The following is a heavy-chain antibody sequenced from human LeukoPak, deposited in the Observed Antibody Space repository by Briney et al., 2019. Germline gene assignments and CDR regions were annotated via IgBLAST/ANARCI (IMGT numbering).Heavy chain of an antibody. CDR3: ARAAVSYYGHDAFDI. CDR2: IYHSGST. V-gene: IGHV4-39*07. Sequence: PSETLSLTCTVSGVSISSSNSYWGWIRQPPGKGLEWIGSIYHSGSTYYNPSLKSRVTISVDTSKNQFSLKLSSVTAADAAVYYCARAAVSYYGHDAFDIWGQGTMVTVSS. CDR1: GVSISSSNSY. D-gene: IGHD1-26*01. J-gene: IGHJ3*02.